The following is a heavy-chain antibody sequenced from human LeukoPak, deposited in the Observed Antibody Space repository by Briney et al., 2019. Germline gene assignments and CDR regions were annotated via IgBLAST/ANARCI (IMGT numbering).Heavy chain of an antibody. CDR3: ARDFSSSSTVYYYYYMDI. CDR1: GVSISTYY. D-gene: IGHD6-6*01. J-gene: IGHJ6*03. Sequence: PSETLSLTCAVSGVSISTYYWSWIRQPPGKGLEWIGYIYYSGTTNYNPSLKSRVTISIDTSKNEFSLKLTSVTAADTAIYYCARDFSSSSTVYYYYYMDIWGKGNTVTVSS. CDR2: IYYSGTT. V-gene: IGHV4-59*12.